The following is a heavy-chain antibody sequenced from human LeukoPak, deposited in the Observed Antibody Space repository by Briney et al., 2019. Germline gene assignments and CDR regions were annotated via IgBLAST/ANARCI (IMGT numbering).Heavy chain of an antibody. CDR2: IRYDGSSK. Sequence: GGSLRLSCAASGFTFSSYGMHWVRQAPGKGLEWVAFIRYDGSSKFYADSVKGRFTISRDNSKNTLYLQTNRLRAEDTAVYYCARWYCTSSSCYYDYWGQGTLVTVSS. J-gene: IGHJ4*02. D-gene: IGHD2-2*01. CDR3: ARWYCTSSSCYYDY. V-gene: IGHV3-30*02. CDR1: GFTFSSYG.